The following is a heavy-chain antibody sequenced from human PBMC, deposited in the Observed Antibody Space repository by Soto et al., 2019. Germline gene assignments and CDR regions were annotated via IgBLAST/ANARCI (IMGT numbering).Heavy chain of an antibody. J-gene: IGHJ4*02. Sequence: SLTCTVSGGSISSNNWWSWVRQPSGKGLEWIGEIYHSGSTNYNPSLKSRVIISVDTSKNQFSLRLSSVTAADTAVYYCARYIAASGTYYLDFWGQGTLVTVSS. CDR3: ARYIAASGTYYLDF. D-gene: IGHD6-13*01. CDR2: IYHSGST. V-gene: IGHV4-4*02. CDR1: GGSISSNNW.